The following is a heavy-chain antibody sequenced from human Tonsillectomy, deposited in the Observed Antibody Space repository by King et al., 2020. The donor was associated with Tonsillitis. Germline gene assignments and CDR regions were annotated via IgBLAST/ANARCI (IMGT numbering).Heavy chain of an antibody. V-gene: IGHV3-30-3*01. D-gene: IGHD3-10*01. J-gene: IGHJ3*02. CDR3: AGAEGSGLPWQFAFDI. Sequence: VQLVESGGGVVQPGRSLRLSCAASGFTFSSYAMHWVRQAPGKGLEWVAVISYDGSNKYYADSVKGRFTISRDNSKNTLYLQMNSLRAEDTAVYYCAGAEGSGLPWQFAFDIWGQGTMVTVSS. CDR1: GFTFSSYA. CDR2: ISYDGSNK.